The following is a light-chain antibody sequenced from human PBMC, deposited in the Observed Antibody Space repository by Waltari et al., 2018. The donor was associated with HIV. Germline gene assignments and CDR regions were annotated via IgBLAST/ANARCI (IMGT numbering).Light chain of an antibody. V-gene: IGLV1-40*01. Sequence: QAVLTQPPSVSGAPGQRVTISCPGSSPNIRAGYDVHWYQQLPGTAPKLLIYGNSNRPSGVPDRFSGSKSGTSASLAITGLQPDDETDYYCQSYDSSLSNWVFGGGTKLTVL. CDR2: GNS. CDR3: QSYDSSLSNWV. J-gene: IGLJ3*02. CDR1: SPNIRAGYD.